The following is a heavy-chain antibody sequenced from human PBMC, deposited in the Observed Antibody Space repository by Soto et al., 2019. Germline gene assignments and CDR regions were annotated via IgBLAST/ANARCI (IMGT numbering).Heavy chain of an antibody. CDR1: GFTFTSYG. D-gene: IGHD3-10*01. CDR2: ISYDGGLQ. J-gene: IGHJ4*02. V-gene: IGHV3-30*03. Sequence: QAHLVESGGGVVQPGRSLRLSCAASGFTFTSYGMHWVRQAPGTRLVWVAVISYDGGLQHYAYSVKGRFTISRDNSKNLVLPQTNSLRPEAPAVYSCLSERGCSHASVPDCWGQGTLVSVAS. CDR3: LSERGCSHASVPDC.